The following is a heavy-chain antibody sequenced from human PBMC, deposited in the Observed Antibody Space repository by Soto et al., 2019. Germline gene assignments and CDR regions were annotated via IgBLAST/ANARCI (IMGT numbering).Heavy chain of an antibody. D-gene: IGHD2-15*01. CDR1: GGTFSSYA. J-gene: IGHJ4*02. V-gene: IGHV1-69*13. Sequence: SVKVSCKASGGTFSSYAISWVRQAPGQGLEWMGGIIPIFGTANYAQKFQGRVTITADESTSTAYMELSSLRSEDTAVYYCASSPSVYCSGGSCYSNPFDYWGQGTLVTVSS. CDR3: ASSPSVYCSGGSCYSNPFDY. CDR2: IIPIFGTA.